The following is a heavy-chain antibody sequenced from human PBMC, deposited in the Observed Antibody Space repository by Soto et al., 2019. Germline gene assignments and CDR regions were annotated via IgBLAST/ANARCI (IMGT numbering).Heavy chain of an antibody. D-gene: IGHD4-17*01. V-gene: IGHV3-11*01. J-gene: IGHJ4*02. CDR1: GFAFSDPY. CDR3: ARGWASVTTPFGY. Sequence: QVQLVESGGGLVKPGGSLRLSCAASGFAFSDPYMSWIRQAPGKGLEWISYISSSGSTIYYADSVKGRFTISRDNAQKSLYLQMDSLTADDTAVYYCARGWASVTTPFGYWGQGTQVTVSS. CDR2: ISSSGSTI.